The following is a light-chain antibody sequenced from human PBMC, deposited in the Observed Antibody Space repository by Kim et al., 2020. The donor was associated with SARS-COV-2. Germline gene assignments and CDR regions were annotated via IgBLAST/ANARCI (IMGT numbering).Light chain of an antibody. J-gene: IGKJ4*01. CDR2: GAS. V-gene: IGKV3-20*01. Sequence: LSPGESATVSCRASQSVSNNYLAWYQQKPGQPPRLLIYGASSRATGIPDRFSGSGSETDFILTISRLDPEDFAVYYCQHYGTSSLTFGGGTKLEI. CDR1: QSVSNNY. CDR3: QHYGTSSLT.